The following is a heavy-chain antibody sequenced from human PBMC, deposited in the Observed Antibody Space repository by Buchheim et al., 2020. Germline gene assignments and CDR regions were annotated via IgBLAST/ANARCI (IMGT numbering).Heavy chain of an antibody. CDR1: GFNVSSNY. CDR3: ARNMVRGVIDALDL. D-gene: IGHD3-10*01. J-gene: IGHJ3*01. Sequence: EVQLVESGGGSIQPGGSLRLSCAASGFNVSSNYMTWVRQAPGKGLEWVAVLYSGGTTYYAGSVTGRFTITKDNSKNTLYLQRNSLRDEDTAVYFCARNMVRGVIDALDLWGQGT. V-gene: IGHV3-53*01. CDR2: LYSGGTT.